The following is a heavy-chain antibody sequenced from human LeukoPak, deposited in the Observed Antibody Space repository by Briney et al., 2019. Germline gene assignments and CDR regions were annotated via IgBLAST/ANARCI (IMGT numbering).Heavy chain of an antibody. CDR1: GFTFSSYA. D-gene: IGHD5-18*01. CDR2: ISGSGGST. CDR3: ARVLVDTAMVTAGFDP. J-gene: IGHJ5*02. Sequence: GGSLRLSCAASGFTFSSYAMSWVRQAPGKGLEWVSAISGSGGSTYYADSVKGRFTISRDNAKNSLYLQMNSLRAEDTAVYYCARVLVDTAMVTAGFDPWGQGTLVTVSS. V-gene: IGHV3-23*01.